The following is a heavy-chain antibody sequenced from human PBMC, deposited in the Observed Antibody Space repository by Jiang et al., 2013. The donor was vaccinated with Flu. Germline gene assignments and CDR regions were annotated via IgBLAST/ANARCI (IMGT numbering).Heavy chain of an antibody. Sequence: KASGYTFTGYYMHWVRQAPGQGLEWMGWINPNSGGTNYAQKFQGRVTMTRDTSISTAYMELSRLRSDDTAVYYCARAPAGAMVRGEQPLSVWGQGTLVTVSS. CDR1: GYTFTGYY. CDR2: INPNSGGT. V-gene: IGHV1-2*02. D-gene: IGHD3-10*01. CDR3: ARAPAGAMVRGEQPLSV. J-gene: IGHJ4*02.